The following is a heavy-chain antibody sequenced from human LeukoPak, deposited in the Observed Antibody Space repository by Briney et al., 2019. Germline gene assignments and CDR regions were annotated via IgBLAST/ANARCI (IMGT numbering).Heavy chain of an antibody. CDR2: TNEDGSEK. D-gene: IGHD1-26*01. CDR3: ASSGTYDY. J-gene: IGHJ4*02. Sequence: GGSLRLSCTASRVIFQSYWISWVRQAPGKGLEWVANTNEDGSEKYYVDSVKGRFTISRDNAKNSLYLQMNSLRVEDTAVYYCASSGTYDYWGRGTLVLVSA. V-gene: IGHV3-7*01. CDR1: RVIFQSYW.